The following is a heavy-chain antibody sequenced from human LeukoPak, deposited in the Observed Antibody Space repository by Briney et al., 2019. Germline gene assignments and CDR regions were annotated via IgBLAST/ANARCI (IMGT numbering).Heavy chain of an antibody. CDR3: ARAATVTAGMDV. J-gene: IGHJ6*02. CDR1: GGTFGSYA. Sequence: GASVKVSCKASGGTFGSYAISWVRQAPGQGLEWMGGIIPIFGTANYAQKFQGRVTITADESTSTAYMELSSLRSEDTAVYYCARAATVTAGMDVWGQGTTVTVSS. V-gene: IGHV1-69*13. D-gene: IGHD4-11*01. CDR2: IIPIFGTA.